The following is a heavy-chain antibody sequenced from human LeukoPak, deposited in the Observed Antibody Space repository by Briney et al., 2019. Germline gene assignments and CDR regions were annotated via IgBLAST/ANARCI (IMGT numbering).Heavy chain of an antibody. J-gene: IGHJ4*02. CDR2: IIPIFGIA. V-gene: IGHV1-69*04. CDR1: GGTFSSYA. Sequence: SVKVSCKASGGTFSSYAISWMRQAPGQGLEWMGRIIPIFGIANYAQKFQGRVTITADKSTSTAYMELSSLRSEDTAVYYCAKNGEGGSYFDYRGQGTLVTVSS. D-gene: IGHD3-16*01. CDR3: AKNGEGGSYFDY.